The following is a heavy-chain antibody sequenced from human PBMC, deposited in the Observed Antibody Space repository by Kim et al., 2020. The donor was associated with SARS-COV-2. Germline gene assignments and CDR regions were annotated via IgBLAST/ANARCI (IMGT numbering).Heavy chain of an antibody. V-gene: IGHV3-74*01. J-gene: IGHJ4*02. D-gene: IGHD2-2*01. CDR2: IIRDGTYT. CDR3: VRDGDAFNFDY. CDR1: GFTFSTYW. Sequence: GGSLRLSCAASGFTFSTYWMHWVRQAPGKGLVWVSRIIRDGTYTNYADSVRGRFTISRDNAKNTLYLQLDSLRAEDTVVYYCVRDGDAFNFDYWGQGILV.